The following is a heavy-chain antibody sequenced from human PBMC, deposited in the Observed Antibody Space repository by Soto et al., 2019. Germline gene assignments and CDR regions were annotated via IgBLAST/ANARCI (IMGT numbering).Heavy chain of an antibody. V-gene: IGHV4-59*12. Sequence: QVQLQESGPGLVKRSETLSLTCTVSGGTISRYYWSWIRQPPGKGLEWIGYMYNTGSTVYNPSFKRRVTISVDTSQYHFSLKLNSVAAADTAVYYCARDLWGYCGTDCYPLDVWGQGTTVTVSS. D-gene: IGHD2-21*02. CDR1: GGTISRYY. J-gene: IGHJ6*02. CDR3: ARDLWGYCGTDCYPLDV. CDR2: MYNTGST.